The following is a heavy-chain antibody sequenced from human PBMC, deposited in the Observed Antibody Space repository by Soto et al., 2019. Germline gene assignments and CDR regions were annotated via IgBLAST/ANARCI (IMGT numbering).Heavy chain of an antibody. CDR1: GGTFSSYA. J-gene: IGHJ4*02. CDR3: ASSSIVLVPAAQVDY. D-gene: IGHD2-2*01. CDR2: IIPIFGTA. V-gene: IGHV1-69*13. Sequence: VASVKVSCKASGGTFSSYAISWVRQAPGQGLEWMGRIIPIFGTANYAQKFQGRVTITADESTSTAYMELSSLRSEDTALYYCASSSIVLVPAAQVDYWGQGTLVTVSS.